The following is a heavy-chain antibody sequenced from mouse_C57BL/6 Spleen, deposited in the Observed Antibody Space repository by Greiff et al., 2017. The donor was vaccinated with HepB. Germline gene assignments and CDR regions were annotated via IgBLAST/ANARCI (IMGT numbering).Heavy chain of an antibody. D-gene: IGHD1-1*01. J-gene: IGHJ2*01. Sequence: QVQLQQPGAELVRPGTSVKLSCKASGYTFTSYWMHWVKQRPGQGLEWIGVIDPSDSYTNYNQKFKGKATLTVDTSSSTAYMQLSSLTSEDSAVYYCARKRGITTVVGHYYFDYWGQGTTLTVSS. CDR1: GYTFTSYW. V-gene: IGHV1-59*01. CDR2: IDPSDSYT. CDR3: ARKRGITTVVGHYYFDY.